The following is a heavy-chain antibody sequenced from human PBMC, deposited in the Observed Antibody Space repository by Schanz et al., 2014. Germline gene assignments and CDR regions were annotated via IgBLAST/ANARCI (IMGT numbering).Heavy chain of an antibody. CDR3: VRDSFFAFDY. Sequence: EVHLLESGGGLVPPGGSLRLSCAASGITFSSYSMNWVRQAPGKGLEWVSYVSRSTPDIYYADSVKGRFTMSRDNAKNSVFLQMNSLRAEDTAVYYCVRDSFFAFDYWGQGTLVTGSS. CDR2: VSRSTPDI. V-gene: IGHV3-48*01. D-gene: IGHD3-3*01. CDR1: GITFSSYS. J-gene: IGHJ4*02.